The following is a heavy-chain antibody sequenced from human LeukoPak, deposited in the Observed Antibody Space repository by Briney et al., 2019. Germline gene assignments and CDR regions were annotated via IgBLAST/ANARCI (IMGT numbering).Heavy chain of an antibody. D-gene: IGHD5-18*01. Sequence: GASVKVSCKASGYTFTSYDINWVRQATGQGLEWMGWMNPNSGNTGYAQKFQGRVTMTRNTSISTAYMELSSLRSEDTAVYYCARETWIQLWFARYYYYGMDVWGQGTTATVSS. J-gene: IGHJ6*02. V-gene: IGHV1-8*01. CDR1: GYTFTSYD. CDR3: ARETWIQLWFARYYYYGMDV. CDR2: MNPNSGNT.